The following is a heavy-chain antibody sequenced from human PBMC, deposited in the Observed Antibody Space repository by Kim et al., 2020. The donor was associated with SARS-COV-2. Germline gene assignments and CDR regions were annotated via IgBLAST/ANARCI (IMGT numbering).Heavy chain of an antibody. D-gene: IGHD3-3*01. Sequence: STPSLQSRATISVDTSKTQFSLKLSSVTAADTAVYYCARDDFWSGYGMDVWGQGTTVTVSS. J-gene: IGHJ6*02. CDR3: ARDDFWSGYGMDV. V-gene: IGHV4-59*01.